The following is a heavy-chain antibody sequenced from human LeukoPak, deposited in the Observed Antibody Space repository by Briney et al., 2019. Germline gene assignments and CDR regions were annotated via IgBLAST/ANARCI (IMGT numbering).Heavy chain of an antibody. V-gene: IGHV1-18*01. CDR1: GFTFTNYG. J-gene: IGHJ4*02. D-gene: IGHD6-13*01. Sequence: ASVKVSCEASGFTFTNYGVSWVRQAPGQGLEWMGWISAYNGNTNYAQKLQGRVTMTTDTSTSTAYMELRSLRSDDTAVYYCARSPLPGYSSSWYGINYWGQGTLVAVSS. CDR3: ARSPLPGYSSSWYGINY. CDR2: ISAYNGNT.